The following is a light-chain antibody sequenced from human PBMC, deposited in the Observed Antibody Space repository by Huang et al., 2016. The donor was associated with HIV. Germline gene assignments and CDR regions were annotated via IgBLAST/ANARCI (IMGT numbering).Light chain of an antibody. Sequence: EIVMKQSPATLSVSPGERATLSCWASQSFSNNLAWYQQKPGQAPRLLIYGASTRATGNPARFSGSGSGTEFTLTISSLQSEDFAVYYCQQYNNWPGTFGQGTKVEIK. J-gene: IGKJ1*01. V-gene: IGKV3-15*01. CDR3: QQYNNWPGT. CDR1: QSFSNN. CDR2: GAS.